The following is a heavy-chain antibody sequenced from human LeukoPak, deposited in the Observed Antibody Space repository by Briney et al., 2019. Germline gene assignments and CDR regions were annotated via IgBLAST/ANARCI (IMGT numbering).Heavy chain of an antibody. J-gene: IGHJ3*02. CDR2: IYYSGST. CDR3: ARRVVLLRGFAFDI. Sequence: SETLSLTCTVSGGSISSYYWSWIRQPPGKGLEWLGYIYYSGSTNYNPSLKSRVTISVDTSKNQFSLKLSSVTAADTAVYYCARRVVLLRGFAFDIWGQGTMVTVSS. V-gene: IGHV4-59*01. CDR1: GGSISSYY. D-gene: IGHD2-21*01.